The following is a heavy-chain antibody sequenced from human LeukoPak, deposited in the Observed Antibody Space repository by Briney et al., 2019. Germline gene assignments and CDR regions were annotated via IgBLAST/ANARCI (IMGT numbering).Heavy chain of an antibody. Sequence: PGGSLRLSCAASGFTFSSYSMNWVRQAPGKGLEWVSSISSSSSYIYYADSVKGRFTISRDIAKNSLYLQMNSLRAEDTAVYYCASHYDSSGYYYRGGDYWGQGTLVTVSS. CDR3: ASHYDSSGYYYRGGDY. J-gene: IGHJ4*02. V-gene: IGHV3-21*01. D-gene: IGHD3-22*01. CDR2: ISSSSSYI. CDR1: GFTFSSYS.